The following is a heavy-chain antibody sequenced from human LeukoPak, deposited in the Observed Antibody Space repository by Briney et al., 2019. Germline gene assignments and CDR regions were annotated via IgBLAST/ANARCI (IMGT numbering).Heavy chain of an antibody. V-gene: IGHV3-66*01. CDR1: GFTVSSNY. CDR2: IYSGGST. CDR3: ARFQQPDAFDI. D-gene: IGHD6-13*01. J-gene: IGHJ3*02. Sequence: GGSLRLSCAASGFTVSSNYMSWVRQAPGKGLEWVSVIYSGGSTYYADSVKGRFTISRDNSKNTLYLQMNSLRAEDTAVYYCARFQQPDAFDIWGQGTMVTVSS.